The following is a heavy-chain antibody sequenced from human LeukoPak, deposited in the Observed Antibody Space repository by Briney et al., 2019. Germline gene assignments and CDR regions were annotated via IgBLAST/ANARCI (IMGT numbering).Heavy chain of an antibody. V-gene: IGHV3-9*01. J-gene: IGHJ4*02. CDR2: ISWNSGSI. CDR3: AKDMMASDIVVGYFDY. CDR1: GFTFDDYA. D-gene: IGHD2-15*01. Sequence: GGSLRLSCAASGFTFDDYAMHWVRQAPGKGLEWVSGISWNSGSIGYADSVKGRFTISRDNAKNSLYLQMNSLRAEDTALYYCAKDMMASDIVVGYFDYWGQGTLVTVSS.